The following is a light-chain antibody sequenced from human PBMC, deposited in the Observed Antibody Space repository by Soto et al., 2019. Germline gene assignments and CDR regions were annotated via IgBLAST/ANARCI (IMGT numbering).Light chain of an antibody. CDR3: QVWDSTSDHYV. V-gene: IGLV3-21*02. CDR2: GDR. Sequence: SYELAQPPSVSVAPGQTASISCGGNNIGSRSVHWYQQKPGQAPVLVVYGDRDRPSGIPERFAGSNSGNTATLTISRVEAGDEADYYCQVWDSTSDHYVFGNGTKVTVL. J-gene: IGLJ1*01. CDR1: NIGSRS.